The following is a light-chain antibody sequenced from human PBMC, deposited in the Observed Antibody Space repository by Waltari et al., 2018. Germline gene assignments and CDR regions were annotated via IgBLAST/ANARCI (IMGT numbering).Light chain of an antibody. J-gene: IGLJ2*01. CDR3: SSYAGTYTLGL. CDR2: DVS. Sequence: QSALTQPRSVSGSPGESVTITCTGTSSDIGAYNFVYWYQHHPGKGPNLLIYDVSGRRARVPERFSGSKSANTASLTISGLQAEDEADYFCSSYAGTYTLGLFGAGTTLTV. CDR1: SSDIGAYNF. V-gene: IGLV2-11*01.